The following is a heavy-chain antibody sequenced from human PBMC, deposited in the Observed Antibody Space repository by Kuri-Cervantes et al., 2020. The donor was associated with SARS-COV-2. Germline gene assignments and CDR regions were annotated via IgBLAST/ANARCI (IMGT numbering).Heavy chain of an antibody. CDR1: GFTISSYG. CDR3: ARDMACTSTSCYGFDY. Sequence: GESLKISCAASGFTISSYGMHWVRQAPGKGLEWVAVIWYDGSNKYCADSVKGRFTISRDNSKNTLYLQMNSLSAEDTAVYYCARDMACTSTSCYGFDYWGQGTLVTVSS. V-gene: IGHV3-33*08. CDR2: IWYDGSNK. J-gene: IGHJ4*02. D-gene: IGHD2-2*01.